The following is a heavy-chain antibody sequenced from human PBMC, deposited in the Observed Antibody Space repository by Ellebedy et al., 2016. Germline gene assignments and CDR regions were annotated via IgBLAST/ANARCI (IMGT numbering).Heavy chain of an antibody. D-gene: IGHD2-2*01. CDR3: ARGVPSYTSCYVDY. CDR1: GGSISSSSYY. V-gene: IGHV4-39*01. J-gene: IGHJ4*02. CDR2: IYYNGST. Sequence: SETLSLTCTVSGGSISSSSYYWGWIRQPPGKGLEWIGTIYYNGSTYYNPSLKSRVTISVDTSKNQFSLQLSSVTAADTAVYYCARGVPSYTSCYVDYWGQGTLVTVSS.